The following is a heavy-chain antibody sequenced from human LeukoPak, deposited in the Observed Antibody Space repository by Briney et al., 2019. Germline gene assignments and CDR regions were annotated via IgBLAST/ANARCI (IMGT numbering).Heavy chain of an antibody. D-gene: IGHD4-17*01. Sequence: GGSLRLSCAASGLAFSTYGMYWVRQAPGKGLELVAIISYDGGYKYHGDSVKGRFTISRDNSKNTLYLQMNSLRAEDTAVYYCASATVTANAFDIWGQGTKVTVSS. J-gene: IGHJ3*02. CDR1: GLAFSTYG. CDR3: ASATVTANAFDI. CDR2: ISYDGGYK. V-gene: IGHV3-30*03.